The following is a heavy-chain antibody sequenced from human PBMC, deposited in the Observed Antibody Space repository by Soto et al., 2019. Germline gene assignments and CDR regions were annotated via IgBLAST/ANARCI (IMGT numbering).Heavy chain of an antibody. CDR1: GYTFTGYY. D-gene: IGHD1-26*01. Sequence: GASVKVSCKASGYTFTGYYMHWVRQAPGQGLEWMGWINPNSGGTNYAQKFQGWVTMTRDTSISTAYMELSSLRSEDTAVYYCATFLNPPYGANRIGWGQGTLVTVSS. CDR3: ATFLNPPYGANRIG. V-gene: IGHV1-2*04. CDR2: INPNSGGT. J-gene: IGHJ4*02.